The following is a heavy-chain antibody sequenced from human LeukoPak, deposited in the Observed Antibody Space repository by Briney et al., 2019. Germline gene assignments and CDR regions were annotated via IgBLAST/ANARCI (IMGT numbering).Heavy chain of an antibody. D-gene: IGHD2-2*02. J-gene: IGHJ6*03. Sequence: ASVKVSCKASGYTFTGYYMHWVRQAPGQGLEWMGWISPNSGGTNYAQKFQGRVTMTRDTSISTAYMELSRLRSDDTAVYYCARGYCSSTSCYRDYYYYYYMDVWGKGTTVTVSS. V-gene: IGHV1-2*02. CDR3: ARGYCSSTSCYRDYYYYYYMDV. CDR2: ISPNSGGT. CDR1: GYTFTGYY.